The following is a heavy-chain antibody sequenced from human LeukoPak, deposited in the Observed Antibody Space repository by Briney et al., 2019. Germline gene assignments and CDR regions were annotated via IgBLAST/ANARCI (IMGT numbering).Heavy chain of an antibody. Sequence: GGSLRLSCAASGFTVSSNYMSWVRQAPGKGLEWVSVLYSGGYTYYADSVKGRFTISRDNAKNSLYLQMNSLRAEDTAVYYCARRKYSSSWYRRGDYMDVWGKGTTVTISS. CDR1: GFTVSSNY. CDR2: LYSGGYT. CDR3: ARRKYSSSWYRRGDYMDV. V-gene: IGHV3-66*04. J-gene: IGHJ6*03. D-gene: IGHD6-13*01.